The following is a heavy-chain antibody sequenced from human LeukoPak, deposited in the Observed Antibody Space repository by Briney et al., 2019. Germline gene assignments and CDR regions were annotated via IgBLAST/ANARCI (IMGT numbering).Heavy chain of an antibody. Sequence: GGSLRLSCAASGFTFSAFGMHWVRQAPGKGLEWVAVLSYDGSHKYYAESVRGRFTISRDNSKNTLFMEMNSLRPEDTAVYYCAKDKSIAVASTSDYFDNWGQGTLVTVSS. J-gene: IGHJ4*02. CDR1: GFTFSAFG. CDR3: AKDKSIAVASTSDYFDN. D-gene: IGHD6-19*01. CDR2: LSYDGSHK. V-gene: IGHV3-30*18.